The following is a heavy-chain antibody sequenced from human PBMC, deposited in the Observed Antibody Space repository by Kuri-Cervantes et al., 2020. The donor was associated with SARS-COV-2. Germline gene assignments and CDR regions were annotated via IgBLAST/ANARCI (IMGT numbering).Heavy chain of an antibody. J-gene: IGHJ4*02. CDR1: GFNFSRTD. Sequence: GGSLRLSCAASGFNFSRTDMHWFRQAPGKGLEWVAVISHDGKNKKCIASGKGRFTISRDNSQNTLYLHMKSLRSEDTAMYYCAKDRVGVQDFWGQGTLVTVSS. CDR2: ISHDGKNK. CDR3: AKDRVGVQDF. D-gene: IGHD2-21*01. V-gene: IGHV3-30*18.